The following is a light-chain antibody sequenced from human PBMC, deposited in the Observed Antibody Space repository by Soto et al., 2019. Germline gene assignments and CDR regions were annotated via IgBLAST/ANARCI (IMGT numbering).Light chain of an antibody. CDR1: QSVSSN. Sequence: EIVMTQSPATLSVSPGDRATFSCRASQSVSSNLAWYQQKPGQAPRLLIYGASIRATGIPARFSGSGSGTEFTLTISSLQPEDFATYFCQQSYSRPRTFGQGTKVDIK. CDR3: QQSYSRPRT. J-gene: IGKJ1*01. CDR2: GAS. V-gene: IGKV3-15*01.